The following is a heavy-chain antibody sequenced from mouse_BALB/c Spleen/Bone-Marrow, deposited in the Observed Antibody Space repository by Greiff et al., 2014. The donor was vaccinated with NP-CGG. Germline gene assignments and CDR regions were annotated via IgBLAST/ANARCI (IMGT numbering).Heavy chain of an antibody. CDR3: ARSGFDY. D-gene: IGHD4-1*01. V-gene: IGHV1S130*01. CDR1: GYTFTSSW. J-gene: IGHJ2*01. Sequence: QVQLQQSGSVLVRPGASVKLSCKASGYTFTSSWMHWAKQRPGQGLEWIGEIHPNSGNTNYNEKFKGKATLTVDTSSSTAYVDPSSLTSEDSAVYYCARSGFDYWGQGTTLTVSS. CDR2: IHPNSGNT.